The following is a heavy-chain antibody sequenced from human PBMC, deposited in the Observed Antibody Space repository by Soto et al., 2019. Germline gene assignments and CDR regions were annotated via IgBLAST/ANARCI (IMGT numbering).Heavy chain of an antibody. V-gene: IGHV3-74*01. J-gene: IGHJ6*02. CDR2: INSDGSST. CDR1: GFTFSSYW. CDR3: ARYYYGTGSYYRDYYGMEV. Sequence: GGSLRLSCAASGFTFSSYWMHWVRQAPGKGLVWVSRINSDGSSTSYADSVKGRFTISRDNAKNTLYLHMNSLRAEDTAVYYCARYYYGTGSYYRDYYGMEVWGQGTTGTVAS. D-gene: IGHD3-10*01.